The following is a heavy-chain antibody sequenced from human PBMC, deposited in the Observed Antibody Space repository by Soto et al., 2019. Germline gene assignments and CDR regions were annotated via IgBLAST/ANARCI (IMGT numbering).Heavy chain of an antibody. V-gene: IGHV4-59*01. Sequence: AETLSLTCTVSGGSIISDYWSWIRQPPGKGLEWIGYISYSGSTNYNPSLKSLVTISVDTSKNQFSLNLSSVTAADTAVYYCARVLIGSSIFDSWGQGTLFTVSP. J-gene: IGHJ4*02. CDR2: ISYSGST. CDR3: ARVLIGSSIFDS. D-gene: IGHD3-10*01. CDR1: GGSIISDY.